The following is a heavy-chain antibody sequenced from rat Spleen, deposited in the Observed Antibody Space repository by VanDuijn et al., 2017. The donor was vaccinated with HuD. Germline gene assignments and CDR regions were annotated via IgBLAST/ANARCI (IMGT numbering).Heavy chain of an antibody. CDR1: GNSIANGYR. D-gene: IGHD1-6*01. Sequence: EVQLQESGPGLVKPSQSLSLTCSVTGNSIANGYRWNWIRRFPGSKLEWMGYINSAGTTVYNPSLKSRISITRDTSKNQFFLQLNSVTTEDTATYYCTTEVYTTDSYWGQGVMVTVSS. V-gene: IGHV3-3*01. CDR2: INSAGTT. CDR3: TTEVYTTDSY. J-gene: IGHJ2*01.